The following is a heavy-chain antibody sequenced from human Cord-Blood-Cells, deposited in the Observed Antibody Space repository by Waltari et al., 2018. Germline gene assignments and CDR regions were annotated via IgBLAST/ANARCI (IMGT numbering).Heavy chain of an antibody. V-gene: IGHV4-61*01. CDR1: GGSVSSGRYY. CDR3: ARPWDY. CDR2: IYYSGST. Sequence: QVQLQESGPGLVKPSETLSLTCTFSGGSVSSGRYYWSWIRQPPGKGLEWIGYIYYSGSTNYNPSLKSRVTISVDTSKNQFSLKLSSVTAADTAVYYCARPWDYWGQGTLVTVSS. J-gene: IGHJ4*02.